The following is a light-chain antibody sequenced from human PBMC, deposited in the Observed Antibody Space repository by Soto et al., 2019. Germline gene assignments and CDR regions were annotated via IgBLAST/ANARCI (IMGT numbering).Light chain of an antibody. CDR3: QQRSNWLFT. Sequence: IVLTQSPATLSLSPGERATLSCRASQSVSSYLAWYQQKPGQAPRLLIYDASNRATGIPARFSGSGSGTDVTLTISSLEPEDFAVYYCQQRSNWLFTFGPGTKVDIK. CDR2: DAS. V-gene: IGKV3-11*01. J-gene: IGKJ3*01. CDR1: QSVSSY.